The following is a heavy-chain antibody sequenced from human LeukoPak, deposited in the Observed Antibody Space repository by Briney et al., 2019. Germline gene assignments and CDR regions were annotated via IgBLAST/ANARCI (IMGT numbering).Heavy chain of an antibody. CDR2: ISSSGSTI. J-gene: IGHJ6*04. V-gene: IGHV3-48*03. Sequence: GGSLRLSCAASGFTFSSYEMNWVCQAPGKGLEWVSYISSSGSTIYYADSVKGRFTISRDNAKNSLYLQMNSLRAEDTAVYYCARDSGVYYYYGMDVWGKGTTVTVSS. CDR3: ARDSGVYYYYGMDV. D-gene: IGHD3-16*01. CDR1: GFTFSSYE.